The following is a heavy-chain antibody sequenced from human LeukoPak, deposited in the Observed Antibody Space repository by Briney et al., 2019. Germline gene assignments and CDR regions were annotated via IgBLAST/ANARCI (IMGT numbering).Heavy chain of an antibody. Sequence: KTSETLSLTCTVSGGSISSYYWSWIRQPPGKGLEWIGYIYYSGSTNYNPSLKSRVTISVDTSKNQFSLKLSSVTAADTAVYYCAKARIQLWLKILFDYWGQGTLVTVSS. CDR3: AKARIQLWLKILFDY. D-gene: IGHD5-18*01. V-gene: IGHV4-59*01. J-gene: IGHJ4*02. CDR2: IYYSGST. CDR1: GGSISSYY.